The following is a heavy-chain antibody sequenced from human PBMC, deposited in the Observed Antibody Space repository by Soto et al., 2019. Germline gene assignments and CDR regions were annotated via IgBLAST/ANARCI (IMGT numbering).Heavy chain of an antibody. CDR2: IIPIFGTA. V-gene: IGHV1-69*06. CDR1: GGTFSSYA. Sequence: ASVKVSCKASGGTFSSYAISWVRQAPVQGLEWMGGIIPIFGTANYAQKFQGRVTITADKSTSTAYMELSSLRSEDTAVYYCESYHARITIFGVVIYYYGMDVWGQGTTVTVSS. CDR3: ESYHARITIFGVVIYYYGMDV. J-gene: IGHJ6*02. D-gene: IGHD3-3*01.